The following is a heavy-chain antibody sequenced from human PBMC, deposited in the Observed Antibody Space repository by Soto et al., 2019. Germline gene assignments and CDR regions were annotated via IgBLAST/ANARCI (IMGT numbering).Heavy chain of an antibody. CDR2: IYYSGST. Sequence: QVQLQESGPGLVKPSQTLSLTCTVSGGSISSGDYYWSWIRQPPGKGLEWIGYIYYSGSTYYNPSLKSRVTISVDTSKNQFSLKLSSVTAADTAVYYCARGEDLRAVTRDYYYYGMDVWGQGTTVTVSS. CDR1: GGSISSGDYY. D-gene: IGHD4-17*01. V-gene: IGHV4-30-4*01. J-gene: IGHJ6*02. CDR3: ARGEDLRAVTRDYYYYGMDV.